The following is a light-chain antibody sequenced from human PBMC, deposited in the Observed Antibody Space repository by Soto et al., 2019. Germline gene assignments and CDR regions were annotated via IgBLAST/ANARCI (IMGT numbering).Light chain of an antibody. Sequence: IVLTQSPVTLSLSPGERATLSCRASQSVSSNLDWYQQKPGQAPSLLIYGAFTRATGIPARFSGSGSGTDFTLTIGSLQPEDFAVYYCQQYKNWPLTFGQGTKVDIK. CDR1: QSVSSN. V-gene: IGKV3D-15*01. J-gene: IGKJ1*01. CDR3: QQYKNWPLT. CDR2: GAF.